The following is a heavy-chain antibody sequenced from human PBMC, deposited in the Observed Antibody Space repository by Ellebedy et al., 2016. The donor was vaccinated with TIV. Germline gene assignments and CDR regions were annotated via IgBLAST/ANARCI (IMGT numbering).Heavy chain of an antibody. Sequence: MPSETLSLTCTVSGGSISSGDYYRSWSRQHPGRGLEWIGFIYDTGSTYYNPSLKSLLTISVDTATNQFSLKLSSVTAADTALHYCAAGYYYGSGNYLKPDAFDIWGQGTMVTVSS. V-gene: IGHV4-31*01. CDR2: IYDTGST. CDR3: AAGYYYGSGNYLKPDAFDI. J-gene: IGHJ3*02. D-gene: IGHD3-10*01. CDR1: GGSISSGDYY.